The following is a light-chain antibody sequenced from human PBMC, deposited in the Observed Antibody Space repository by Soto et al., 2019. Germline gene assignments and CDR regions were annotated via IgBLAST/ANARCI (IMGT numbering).Light chain of an antibody. Sequence: EIVMTQSPATLSVSPGERDTLSCRASQSVSSNLAWYQQKPGQTPRRLIYGASTRATGIPARFSGSGSGTEFTLTISSLQSEDFAVSYCQQYNNCPYTFGQGTKLEIK. CDR3: QQYNNCPYT. V-gene: IGKV3-15*01. CDR2: GAS. CDR1: QSVSSN. J-gene: IGKJ2*01.